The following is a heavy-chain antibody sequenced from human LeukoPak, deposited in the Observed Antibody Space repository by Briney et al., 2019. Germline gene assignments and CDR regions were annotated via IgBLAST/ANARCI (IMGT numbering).Heavy chain of an antibody. V-gene: IGHV4-59*01. D-gene: IGHD3-22*01. CDR1: GGSISSYY. CDR3: ARASSGYYFFDY. Sequence: SETLSLTCTVSGGSISSYYWNWIRQPPGKGLEWIGYIFYSGSTNYNPSLKSRVTISVDTSKNQFSLKLSSVTAADTAVYYCARASSGYYFFDYWGQGTLVTVSS. CDR2: IFYSGST. J-gene: IGHJ4*02.